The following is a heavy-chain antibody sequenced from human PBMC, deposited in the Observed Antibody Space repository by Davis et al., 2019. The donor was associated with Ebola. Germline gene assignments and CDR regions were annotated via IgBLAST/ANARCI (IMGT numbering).Heavy chain of an antibody. CDR1: GGSFSGYY. D-gene: IGHD1-26*01. CDR2: INYSGST. J-gene: IGHJ5*02. Sequence: SETLSLTCAVYGGSFSGYYWSWIRQPPGKGLEWIGEINYSGSTNYNPSLKSRVTISVDTSKNQFSLKLSSVTAADTAVYYCARGRAVGPHNWFDPWGQGTLVTVSS. V-gene: IGHV4-34*01. CDR3: ARGRAVGPHNWFDP.